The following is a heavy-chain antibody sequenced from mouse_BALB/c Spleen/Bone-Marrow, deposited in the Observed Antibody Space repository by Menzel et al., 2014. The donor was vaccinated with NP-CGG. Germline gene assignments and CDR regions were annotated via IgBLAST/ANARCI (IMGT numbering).Heavy chain of an antibody. CDR3: ARFSQLGLLAY. Sequence: LVESGAELVKPGTSVKLSCKASGYNFTSYWINWVKLRPGQGLEWIGDIYPGSGSTNYNEKFKSKATLTVDTSSSTAYMRLSSLASEDSALYYCARFSQLGLLAYWGQGTLVTVSA. CDR1: GYNFTSYW. D-gene: IGHD3-1*01. J-gene: IGHJ3*01. V-gene: IGHV1-55*01. CDR2: IYPGSGST.